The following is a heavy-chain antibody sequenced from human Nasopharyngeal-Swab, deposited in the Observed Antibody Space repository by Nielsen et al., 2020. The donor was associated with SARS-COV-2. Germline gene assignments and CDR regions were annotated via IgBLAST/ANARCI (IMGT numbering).Heavy chain of an antibody. CDR3: AKANQLFWFGEFRNDAFDI. Sequence: GESLKISCAASGFSFNNYGMHWVRQAPGKGPEWVAVISYEGSKKYHADFVKGRFTISRDYSKNTLYLQMNSLRPEDTAVYYCAKANQLFWFGEFRNDAFDIWGHGTVVTVSS. CDR2: ISYEGSKK. J-gene: IGHJ3*02. V-gene: IGHV3-30*18. CDR1: GFSFNNYG. D-gene: IGHD3-10*01.